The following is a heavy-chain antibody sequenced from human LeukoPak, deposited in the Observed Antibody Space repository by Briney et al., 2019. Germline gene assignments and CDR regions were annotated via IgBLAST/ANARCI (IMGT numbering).Heavy chain of an antibody. CDR3: AREGLRVVPAAISGYYMDV. J-gene: IGHJ6*03. D-gene: IGHD2-2*01. V-gene: IGHV1-69*05. CDR2: IIPIFGTA. CDR1: GGTFISYA. Sequence: GASVKVSRKASGGTFISYAISWVRQAPGQGLEWMGGIIPIFGTANYAQKFQGRVTITTDESTSTAYMELSSLRSEDTAVYYCAREGLRVVPAAISGYYMDVWGKGTTVTVSS.